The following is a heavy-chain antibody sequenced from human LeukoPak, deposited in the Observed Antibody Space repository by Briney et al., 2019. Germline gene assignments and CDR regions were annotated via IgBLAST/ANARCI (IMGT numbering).Heavy chain of an antibody. CDR1: GFTFSSYH. Sequence: RPGGSLRLSCTASGFTFSSYHMNWVRQAPGKGLEWVSSFTAYSGASIYYADSVRGRFTISRDNAKNSLYLQINSLRAEDTAVYFCARGTYSGYDSSFDYWGQGTLVTVSS. D-gene: IGHD5-12*01. V-gene: IGHV3-21*01. CDR3: ARGTYSGYDSSFDY. CDR2: FTAYSGASI. J-gene: IGHJ4*02.